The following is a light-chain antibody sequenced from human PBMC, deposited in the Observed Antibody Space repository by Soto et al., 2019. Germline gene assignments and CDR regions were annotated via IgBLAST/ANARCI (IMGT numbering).Light chain of an antibody. J-gene: IGLJ2*01. CDR3: GAWDSSLSVVV. Sequence: QSLLTQPPSVSAAPGQKVTVSCSGSSANIGSNYVSWYQQLPGTAPKLVIYDSDKRASEIPDRFSGSKSGTSATLDITGLQTGDEADYYCGAWDSSLSVVVFGGGTKLTVL. CDR1: SANIGSNY. V-gene: IGLV1-51*01. CDR2: DSD.